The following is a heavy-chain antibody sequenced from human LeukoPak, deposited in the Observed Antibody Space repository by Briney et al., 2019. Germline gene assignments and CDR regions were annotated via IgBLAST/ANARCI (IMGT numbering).Heavy chain of an antibody. CDR1: GFTVSSNY. V-gene: IGHV3-53*04. D-gene: IGHD2/OR15-2a*01. CDR3: ARDGLSDTPHS. CDR2: IYSGGST. J-gene: IGHJ4*02. Sequence: GGSLRLSCAASGFTVSSNYMSWVRQAPGRGLEWVSVIYSGGSTYYADSVKGRFTISRHNSKNTLYLQMNSLRAEDTAVYYCARDGLSDTPHSWGQGTLVTVSS.